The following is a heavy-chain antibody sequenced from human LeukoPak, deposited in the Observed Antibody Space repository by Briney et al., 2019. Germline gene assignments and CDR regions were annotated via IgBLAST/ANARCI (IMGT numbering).Heavy chain of an antibody. V-gene: IGHV4-34*01. CDR2: INQSGST. Sequence: PSETLSLTCAVYGGSFSGYYWSWIRQPPGKGLEWIGEINQSGSTNYNPSLKSRVTISFDTSKNQFSLKLSSVTAADTAVYCCARGRAFSDWGQGTLVTVSS. J-gene: IGHJ4*02. CDR3: ARGRAFSD. CDR1: GGSFSGYY.